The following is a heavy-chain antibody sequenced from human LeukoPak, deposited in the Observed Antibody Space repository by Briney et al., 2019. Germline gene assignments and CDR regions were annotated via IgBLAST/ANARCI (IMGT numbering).Heavy chain of an antibody. CDR1: GFSFSNYA. J-gene: IGHJ4*02. V-gene: IGHV3-64D*09. Sequence: GGSLRLSCSASGFSFSNYAMYWVRQAPGKGLEYVSAISTNGGHTYYADSVQGRFTISRDDSKNTLYLQMSSLRAEDTALYYCVKDLLGYCSSTSCYATGPFDYWGQGTLVTVSS. CDR3: VKDLLGYCSSTSCYATGPFDY. D-gene: IGHD2-2*01. CDR2: ISTNGGHT.